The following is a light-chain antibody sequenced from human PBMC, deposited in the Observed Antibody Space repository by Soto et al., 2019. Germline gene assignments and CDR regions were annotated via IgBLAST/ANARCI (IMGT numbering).Light chain of an antibody. V-gene: IGKV3D-15*01. CDR3: QQLNTYPIT. J-gene: IGKJ5*01. CDR2: GAS. Sequence: IGMTQSPAILSVSPGGRATLSCRASQSISDTLAWYQQKPGQAPRLLIYGASSRATGIPDRFSGSGSGTEFTLTISSLQPEDFAVYYCQQLNTYPITFGQGTRLEIK. CDR1: QSISDT.